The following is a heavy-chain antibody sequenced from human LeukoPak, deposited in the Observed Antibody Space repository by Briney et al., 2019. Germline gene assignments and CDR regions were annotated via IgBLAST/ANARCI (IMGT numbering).Heavy chain of an antibody. V-gene: IGHV1-69*02. CDR3: ANDDTSGYYQA. J-gene: IGHJ4*02. CDR2: IIPVVGT. CDR1: GGTFTIHT. Sequence: SVKVSCKASGGTFTIHTITWVRQAPGQGLEWMGRIIPVVGTHYAQKFQGRVTIAADKSTSTAYMELSSLRSDDTAVYYCANDDTSGYYQAWGQGTLVTVSS. D-gene: IGHD3-22*01.